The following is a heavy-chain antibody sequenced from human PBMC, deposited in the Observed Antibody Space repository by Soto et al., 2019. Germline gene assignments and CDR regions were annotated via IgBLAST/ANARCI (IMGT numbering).Heavy chain of an antibody. CDR1: GYTFTSYA. D-gene: IGHD1-26*01. V-gene: IGHV1-3*01. CDR3: ARGGRVGATPVGPYYFDY. J-gene: IGHJ4*02. Sequence: ASVKVSCKASGYTFTSYAMHWVRQAPGQRLEWTGWINAGNGNTKYSQKFQGRVTITRDTSASTAYMELSSLRSEDTAVYYCARGGRVGATPVGPYYFDYWGQGTLVTVSS. CDR2: INAGNGNT.